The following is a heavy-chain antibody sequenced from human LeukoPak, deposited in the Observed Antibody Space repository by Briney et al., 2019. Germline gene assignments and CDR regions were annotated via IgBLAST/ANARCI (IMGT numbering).Heavy chain of an antibody. CDR1: ASTISKYY. CDR2: ISTSGST. V-gene: IGHV4-4*09. D-gene: IGHD3-22*01. Sequence: SETLSLTCAVSASTISKYYWNWIRQAPGKGLEWIGYISTSGSTNDNPSLKSRVSISLDTYKPRFYLNLNFVPAADTAVYYCASPRSGYRYTFDYWGQGALVTVSS. CDR3: ASPRSGYRYTFDY. J-gene: IGHJ4*02.